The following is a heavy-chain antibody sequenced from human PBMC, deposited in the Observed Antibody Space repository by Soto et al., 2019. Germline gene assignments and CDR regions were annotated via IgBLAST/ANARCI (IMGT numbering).Heavy chain of an antibody. CDR3: ARITRFTIFGVVRLNPDY. CDR1: GFMFATCA. V-gene: IGHV3-72*01. CDR2: TRDKANSYTT. D-gene: IGHD3-3*01. J-gene: IGHJ4*02. Sequence: PGVSLRLSCAASGFMFATCAMSWVRQAPGKGLEWVAGTRDKANSYTTEYAASVKGRFTISRDDSKNSLYLQMNSLKTEDTAVYYCARITRFTIFGVVRLNPDYWGQGTLVNVSS.